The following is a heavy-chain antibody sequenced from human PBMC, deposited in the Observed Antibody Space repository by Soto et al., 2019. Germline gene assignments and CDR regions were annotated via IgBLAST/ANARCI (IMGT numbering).Heavy chain of an antibody. Sequence: EVQLVESGGGLVQPGGSLRLSCAASRFTFSTHWMNWVRQAPGKGLEWVANTKQDGSEKFYVDSVKGRFTISRDNAKNSLYLQMNSLRAEDTAVYYCARESKGIAVLEYWGQGTLVAVSS. CDR1: RFTFSTHW. CDR3: ARESKGIAVLEY. D-gene: IGHD6-19*01. CDR2: TKQDGSEK. V-gene: IGHV3-7*01. J-gene: IGHJ4*02.